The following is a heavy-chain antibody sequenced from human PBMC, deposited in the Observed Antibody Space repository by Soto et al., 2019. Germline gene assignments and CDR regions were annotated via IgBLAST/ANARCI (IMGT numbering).Heavy chain of an antibody. D-gene: IGHD5-18*01. CDR3: ARHEGTAMVSY. V-gene: IGHV4-59*08. CDR2: IYSSGST. J-gene: IGHJ4*02. CDR1: GGSISSYY. Sequence: PSETLSLTCTVSGGSISSYYWSWIRQPPGKGLEWIGFIYSSGSTKYNPSLKSRVTISVDTSKNQFSLKLSSVTAADTAVYYCARHEGTAMVSYWGQGTLVTVS.